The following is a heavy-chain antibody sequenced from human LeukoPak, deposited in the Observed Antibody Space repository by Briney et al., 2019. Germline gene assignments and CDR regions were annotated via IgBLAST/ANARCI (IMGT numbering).Heavy chain of an antibody. CDR2: IHYRGTT. CDR1: GASFSSYY. Sequence: PSETLSLTCTVSGASFSSYYWNWIRQSPGKGLEWLGNIHYRGTTNYNPSLKNRVTLSLDTSKSQFVLKVTSVTAADTAVYYCARDEHGDFQGFDYWGQGTLVTVSS. V-gene: IGHV4-59*13. CDR3: ARDEHGDFQGFDY. D-gene: IGHD4-17*01. J-gene: IGHJ4*02.